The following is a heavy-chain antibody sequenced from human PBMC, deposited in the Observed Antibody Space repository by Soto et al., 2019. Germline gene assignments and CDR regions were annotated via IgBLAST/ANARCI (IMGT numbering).Heavy chain of an antibody. D-gene: IGHD2-15*01. CDR1: GFTFSSYA. CDR3: ARDGRIETFDY. CDR2: ISYDGSNK. V-gene: IGHV3-30-3*01. Sequence: QVQLVESGGGVVQPGRSLRLSCAASGFTFSSYAMHWVRQAPGKGLEWVAVISYDGSNKYYADSVKGRFTISRDNSKNTLYLQMNSLRAEDTAVYYCARDGRIETFDYWGLGTLVTVSS. J-gene: IGHJ4*02.